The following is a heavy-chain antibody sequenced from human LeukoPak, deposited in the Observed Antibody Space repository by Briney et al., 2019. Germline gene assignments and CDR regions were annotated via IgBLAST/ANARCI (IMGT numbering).Heavy chain of an antibody. CDR2: INPNSGGT. CDR1: GYTFTDYY. D-gene: IGHD6-13*01. CDR3: AREEVIAAAGPTLDY. J-gene: IGHJ4*02. V-gene: IGHV1-2*02. Sequence: ASVKVSCKASGYTFTDYYMHWVRHPPGQGLEWMGWINPNSGGTNYAQKFQGRVTMTRDTSISTAYMELNRLRSDDTAVFYCAREEVIAAAGPTLDYWGQGALVTVSS.